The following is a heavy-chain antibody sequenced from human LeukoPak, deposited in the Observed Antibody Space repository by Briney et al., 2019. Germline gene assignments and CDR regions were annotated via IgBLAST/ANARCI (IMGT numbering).Heavy chain of an antibody. D-gene: IGHD3-9*01. CDR2: IYYSGST. J-gene: IGHJ5*02. V-gene: IGHV4-31*03. CDR3: ASWYDTLDGRFDP. CDR1: GGSISSGGYY. Sequence: PSETLSLTCTVSGGSISSGGYYWSWIRQHPGKGLEWIGYIYYSGSTYYNPSLKSRVTISVDTSKNQFSLKLSSVTAADPAVYYCASWYDTLDGRFDPWGQGTLVTVSS.